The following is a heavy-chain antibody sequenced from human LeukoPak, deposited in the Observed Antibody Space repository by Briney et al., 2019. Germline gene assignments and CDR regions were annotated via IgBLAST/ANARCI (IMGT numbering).Heavy chain of an antibody. CDR1: GFTFSSYG. CDR3: AKGGGIVATSGYMDV. Sequence: PGGSLRLSCAASGFTFSSYGMSWVRQAPGKGLEWVSAISGSGGSTYYADSVKGRFTISRDNSKNTLYLQMNSLRAEDTAVYYCAKGGGIVATSGYMDVWGKGTTVTISS. CDR2: ISGSGGST. J-gene: IGHJ6*03. D-gene: IGHD5-12*01. V-gene: IGHV3-23*01.